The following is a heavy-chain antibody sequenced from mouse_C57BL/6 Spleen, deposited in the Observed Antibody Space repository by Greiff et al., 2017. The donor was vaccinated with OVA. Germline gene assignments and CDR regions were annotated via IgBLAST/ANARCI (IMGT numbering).Heavy chain of an antibody. CDR3: ARDNDYGFAY. J-gene: IGHJ3*01. Sequence: EVQVVESGGGLVKPGGSLKLSCAASGFTFSSYAMSWVRQTPEKRLEWVATISDGGSYTYYPDNVKGRFTISRDNAKNNLYLQMSHLKSEDTAMYYCARDNDYGFAYWGQGTLVTVSA. V-gene: IGHV5-4*01. D-gene: IGHD2-4*01. CDR2: ISDGGSYT. CDR1: GFTFSSYA.